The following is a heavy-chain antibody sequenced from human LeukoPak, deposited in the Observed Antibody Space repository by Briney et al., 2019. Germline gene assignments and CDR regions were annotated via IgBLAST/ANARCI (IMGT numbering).Heavy chain of an antibody. V-gene: IGHV4-59*01. D-gene: IGHD6-19*01. Sequence: SETLSLTCTVSGGSISSYYWSWIRQPPGEGLEWIGFIYYSGSTSYNPSLKSRVTISVDTSKNQFSLKLTSVIAADTAVYYCARQTVAGYFDYWGQGTLVTVSS. CDR1: GGSISSYY. CDR2: IYYSGST. J-gene: IGHJ4*02. CDR3: ARQTVAGYFDY.